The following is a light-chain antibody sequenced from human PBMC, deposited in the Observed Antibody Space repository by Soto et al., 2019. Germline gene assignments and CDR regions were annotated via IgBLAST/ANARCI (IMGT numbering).Light chain of an antibody. CDR2: KVT. CDR3: ASSTSDSLYV. V-gene: IGLV2-14*01. J-gene: IGLJ1*01. Sequence: LTQPASVSGSSGQSITTSCTGTSSDVGGNKYVSWYQQYPGKVPKLLINKVTNRPSGVSYRFSGSKSGNTASLTISALLAEDEADYFCASSTSDSLYVFGTGTKVTVL. CDR1: SSDVGGNKY.